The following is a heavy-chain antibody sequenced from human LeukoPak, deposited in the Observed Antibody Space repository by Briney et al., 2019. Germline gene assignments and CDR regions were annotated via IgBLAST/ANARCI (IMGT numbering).Heavy chain of an antibody. CDR1: GGSISSSSYY. J-gene: IGHJ4*02. CDR2: IYYSGST. V-gene: IGHV4-39*07. Sequence: PSETLSLTCTVSGGSISSSSYYWGWIRQPPGKGLEWIGSIYYSGSTYYNPSLKSRVTISVDTSKNQFSLKLSSVTAADTAVYYCARETPLGGLSSEGYFDYWGQGTLVTVSS. D-gene: IGHD3-10*01. CDR3: ARETPLGGLSSEGYFDY.